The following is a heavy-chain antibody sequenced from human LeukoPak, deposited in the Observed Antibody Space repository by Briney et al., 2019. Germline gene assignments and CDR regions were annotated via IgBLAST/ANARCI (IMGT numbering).Heavy chain of an antibody. V-gene: IGHV4-30-2*01. Sequence: SETLSLTCAVSGGSTSSGGYSWSWIRQPPGKSLEWIGYIYHSGSTYYNPSLKSRVTISVDRSKNQFSLKLSSVTAADTVVYYCARGPYCSGGSCYHFYYYGMDVWGQGTTVTVSS. CDR3: ARGPYCSGGSCYHFYYYGMDV. CDR1: GGSTSSGGYS. J-gene: IGHJ6*02. CDR2: IYHSGST. D-gene: IGHD2-15*01.